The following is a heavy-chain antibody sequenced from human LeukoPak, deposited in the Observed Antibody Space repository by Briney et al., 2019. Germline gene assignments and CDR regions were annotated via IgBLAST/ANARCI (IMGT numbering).Heavy chain of an antibody. Sequence: SETLSLTCTVSGGSISSYYWSWIRQPPGKGLEWIGYIYYSGSTNYNPSLKSRVTLSVDTSKNQFSLKLSSVTAADTAVYYCARVERGYSYGYWFDPWGQGTLVTVSS. J-gene: IGHJ5*02. CDR1: GGSISSYY. CDR3: ARVERGYSYGYWFDP. V-gene: IGHV4-59*01. CDR2: IYYSGST. D-gene: IGHD5-18*01.